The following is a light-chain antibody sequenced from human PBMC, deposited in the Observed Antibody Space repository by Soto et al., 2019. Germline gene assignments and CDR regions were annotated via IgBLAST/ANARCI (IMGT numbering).Light chain of an antibody. Sequence: DIQMTQSPSSLSASVGDRVTITCRASQSISSYLNWYQQKPGKAPKLLIYAASSLQSVVPSRFSGSGSGTDFTLSISSLQPEDCATYYYQQSYSTPLTFGGGTEVEIK. V-gene: IGKV1-39*01. CDR2: AAS. CDR1: QSISSY. J-gene: IGKJ4*01. CDR3: QQSYSTPLT.